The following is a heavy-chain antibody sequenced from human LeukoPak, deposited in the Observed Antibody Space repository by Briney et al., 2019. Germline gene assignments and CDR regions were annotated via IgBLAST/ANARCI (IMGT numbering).Heavy chain of an antibody. CDR3: ASTPIDYGGNSYWYFDL. Sequence: SETLSLTCTVSGGSISSSSYYWGWIRQPPGKGLEWIGSIYYSGSTYYNPSLKSRVTISVDTSKNQFSLKLSSVTAADTAVYYCASTPIDYGGNSYWYFDLWGRGTLVTVSS. CDR1: GGSISSSSYY. V-gene: IGHV4-39*07. D-gene: IGHD4-23*01. CDR2: IYYSGST. J-gene: IGHJ2*01.